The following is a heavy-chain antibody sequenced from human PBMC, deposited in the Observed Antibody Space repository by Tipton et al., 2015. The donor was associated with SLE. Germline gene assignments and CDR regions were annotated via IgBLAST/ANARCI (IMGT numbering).Heavy chain of an antibody. CDR1: GASISSSY. CDR2: IYYTGSA. CDR3: ASRGVPDAFDI. V-gene: IGHV4-59*12. Sequence: TLSLTCTVSGASISSSYWSWIRQPPGKGLEWIGYIYYTGSANYNPSLKSRVTISVGRSKNQFSLKLSSVTAADTAVYYCASRGVPDAFDIWDQGTMVTVSS. J-gene: IGHJ3*02. D-gene: IGHD3-10*01.